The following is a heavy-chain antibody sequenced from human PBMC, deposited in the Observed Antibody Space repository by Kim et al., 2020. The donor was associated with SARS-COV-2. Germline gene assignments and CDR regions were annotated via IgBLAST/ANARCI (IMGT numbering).Heavy chain of an antibody. J-gene: IGHJ4*02. D-gene: IGHD2-2*01. CDR1: GGSISSSGYY. Sequence: SETLSLTCTVSGGSISSSGYYWGWIRQPPGKGLEWIGSVYYTGNTYYNPSLKSRVTISVDTSKNQFSLKLSSVTAADTAVYYCARHFRGTSMRFLGLFQFDYWGQGTLVTVSS. CDR2: VYYTGNT. CDR3: ARHFRGTSMRFLGLFQFDY. V-gene: IGHV4-39*01.